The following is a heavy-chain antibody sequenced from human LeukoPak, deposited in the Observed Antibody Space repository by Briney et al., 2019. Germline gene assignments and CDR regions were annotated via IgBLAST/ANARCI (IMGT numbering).Heavy chain of an antibody. V-gene: IGHV3-21*01. J-gene: IGHJ4*02. Sequence: GGSLRLSCVVSGFSLSNYAMNWVRQAPGRGPEWVSYISSANSHIYYADSVKGRFIISRDNAKNSLYLQMNSLRAEDTAVYYCARDLMRFLEWVNWGQGTLVTVSS. CDR1: GFSLSNYA. CDR2: ISSANSHI. CDR3: ARDLMRFLEWVN. D-gene: IGHD3-3*01.